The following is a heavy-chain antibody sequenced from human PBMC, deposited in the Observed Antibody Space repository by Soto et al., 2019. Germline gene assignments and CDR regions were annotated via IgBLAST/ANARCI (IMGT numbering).Heavy chain of an antibody. V-gene: IGHV3-30-3*01. Sequence: QVHLEESGGGVVQPGTSLRLSCVASGFTFSSYGMHWVRQAPGKGQEWVAVIPNTENKKYYADSVKGRFTISRDNSQNTLFLQMDSLMSEDTAMYYCARTAGGRVRGALDIWGQGTMVTVS. J-gene: IGHJ3*02. CDR2: IPNTENKK. CDR3: ARTAGGRVRGALDI. D-gene: IGHD6-13*01. CDR1: GFTFSSYG.